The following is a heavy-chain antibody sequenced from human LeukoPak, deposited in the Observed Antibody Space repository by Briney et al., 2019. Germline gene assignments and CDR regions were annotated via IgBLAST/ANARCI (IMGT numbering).Heavy chain of an antibody. CDR2: IYYSGST. Sequence: SETLSLTCTVSGGSISSSSYYWGWIRQPPGKGLEWIGSIYYSGSTYYNPSLKSRVTISVDTSKNQFSLKLSSVTAADTAVYYCARDSSGWYGEDYYYYGMDVWGQGTTVTVSS. J-gene: IGHJ6*02. D-gene: IGHD6-19*01. V-gene: IGHV4-39*07. CDR1: GGSISSSSYY. CDR3: ARDSSGWYGEDYYYYGMDV.